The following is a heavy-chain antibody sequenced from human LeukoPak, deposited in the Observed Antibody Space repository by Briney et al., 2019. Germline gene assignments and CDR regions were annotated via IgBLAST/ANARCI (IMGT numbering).Heavy chain of an antibody. CDR2: ISGSGGST. V-gene: IGHV3-23*01. D-gene: IGHD5-12*01. J-gene: IGHJ4*02. CDR1: GFTFSSYA. Sequence: GGSLRLSCAASGFTFSSYAMSWVRQAPGKGLEWVSAISGSGGSTYYADSVKGRFTISRDNSKNTLYLQMNSLRAEDTAVYYCARDVQVATIYPLDYWGQGTLVTVSS. CDR3: ARDVQVATIYPLDY.